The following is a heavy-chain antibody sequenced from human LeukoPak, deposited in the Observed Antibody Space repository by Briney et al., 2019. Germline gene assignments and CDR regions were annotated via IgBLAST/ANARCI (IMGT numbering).Heavy chain of an antibody. J-gene: IGHJ5*02. D-gene: IGHD3-22*01. V-gene: IGHV3-7*01. CDR2: IKQDGSEK. CDR3: ARSRYNYEGSGLNWFDP. Sequence: GGSLRLSCAASGFTFSSYGMSWVRQAPGKGLEWVASIKQDGSEKYYVDSVKGRFTISRDNAKNSLYLQMNSLRAEDTAVYFCARSRYNYEGSGLNWFDPWGQGTLVTVSS. CDR1: GFTFSSYG.